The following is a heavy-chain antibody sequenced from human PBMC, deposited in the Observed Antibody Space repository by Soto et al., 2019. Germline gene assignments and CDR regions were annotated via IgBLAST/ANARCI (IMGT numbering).Heavy chain of an antibody. D-gene: IGHD3-3*01. V-gene: IGHV3-30-3*01. CDR2: ISDDGSNK. Sequence: QVQLVESGGGVVQPGRSLRLSCAASGFTFSSYAMHWVRQAPGKWLEWVAVISDDGSNKYYADSLKGRFTISRDNSNNTMDLQMNSLRAEDTAVYYCAMETYYDFWSGPYFGMDVWGKGTKVTVSS. CDR1: GFTFSSYA. J-gene: IGHJ6*04. CDR3: AMETYYDFWSGPYFGMDV.